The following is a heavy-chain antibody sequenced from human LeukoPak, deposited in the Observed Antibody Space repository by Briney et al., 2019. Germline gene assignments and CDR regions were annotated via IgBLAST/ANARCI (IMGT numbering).Heavy chain of an antibody. CDR3: AKSLGSSSSPPYY. CDR1: GFTFDDYA. J-gene: IGHJ4*02. CDR2: ISWNSGSI. V-gene: IGHV3-9*01. Sequence: QPGGSLRLSCAASGFTFDDYAMPWVRQAPGKGLEWVSGISWNSGSIGYADSVKGRFTISRDNAKNSLYLQMNSLRAEDTALYYCAKSLGSSSSPPYYWGQGTLVTVSS. D-gene: IGHD6-6*01.